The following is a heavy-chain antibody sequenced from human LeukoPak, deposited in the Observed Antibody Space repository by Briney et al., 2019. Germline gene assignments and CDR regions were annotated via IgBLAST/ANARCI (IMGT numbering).Heavy chain of an antibody. D-gene: IGHD6-19*01. CDR1: GFTFSSYA. CDR3: ARVAAVAGDRDY. CDR2: ISYDGSNK. Sequence: GGSLRLSCAASGFTFSSYAMHWVRQAPGKGLEWVAVISYDGSNKYYADSVKGRFTISRDNSKNTLYLQMNSLRAEDTAVYYCARVAAVAGDRDYWGQGTLVTV. V-gene: IGHV3-30-3*01. J-gene: IGHJ4*02.